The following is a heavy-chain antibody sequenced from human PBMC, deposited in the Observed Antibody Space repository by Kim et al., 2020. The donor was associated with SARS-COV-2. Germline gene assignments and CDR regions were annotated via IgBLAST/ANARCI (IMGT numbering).Heavy chain of an antibody. D-gene: IGHD3-16*01. CDR3: LIAGRGEDAFDI. V-gene: IGHV1-18*01. Sequence: ASVKVSCKASGYTFTSYGISWVRQAPGQGLEWMGWISAYNGNTNYAQKLQGRVTMTTDTSTSTAYMELRSLRSDDTAVYYCLIAGRGEDAFDIWGQGTMVTVSS. J-gene: IGHJ3*02. CDR1: GYTFTSYG. CDR2: ISAYNGNT.